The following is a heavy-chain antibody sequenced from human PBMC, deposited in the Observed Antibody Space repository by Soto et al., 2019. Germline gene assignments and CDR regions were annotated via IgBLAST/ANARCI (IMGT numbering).Heavy chain of an antibody. V-gene: IGHV1-18*01. D-gene: IGHD5-12*01. J-gene: IGHJ4*02. CDR2: ISAYNGNT. CDR1: GYTFTSYG. CDR3: ARVRRPYNSGYDSVDDY. Sequence: GASVKVSCKASGYTFTSYGISWVRQAPGQGLEWMGWISAYNGNTNYAQKLQGRVTMTTDTSTSTAYMELRSLRSDDTAVYYCARVRRPYNSGYDSVDDYWGQGTLVTVSS.